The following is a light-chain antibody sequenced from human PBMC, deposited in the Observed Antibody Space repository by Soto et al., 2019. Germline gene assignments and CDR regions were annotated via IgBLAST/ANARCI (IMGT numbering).Light chain of an antibody. CDR3: SSYTSSNTWM. Sequence: QSALTQPASVSGSPGQSITISCTGTSSDVGGYNYVSWYQQHPGKVPRLMIYEVSNRPSGLSNRFSGSKSGNTASLTISGLQAEDEADYYCSSYTSSNTWMFGGGTKLTVL. V-gene: IGLV2-14*01. J-gene: IGLJ3*02. CDR1: SSDVGGYNY. CDR2: EVS.